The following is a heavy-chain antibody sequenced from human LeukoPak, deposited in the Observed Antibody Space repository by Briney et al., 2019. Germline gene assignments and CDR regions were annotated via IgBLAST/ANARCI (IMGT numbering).Heavy chain of an antibody. Sequence: GGSLRLSCAASGFTFSSYWMSWVRQAPGKGLEWVAHINQEGSEKYYVDSVKGRSTISRDNAKHSLFLQMHSPRVEDTAVYYCAAGGNIFDYWGQGTLVTVSS. J-gene: IGHJ4*02. CDR3: AAGGNIFDY. V-gene: IGHV3-7*01. D-gene: IGHD2/OR15-2a*01. CDR1: GFTFSSYW. CDR2: INQEGSEK.